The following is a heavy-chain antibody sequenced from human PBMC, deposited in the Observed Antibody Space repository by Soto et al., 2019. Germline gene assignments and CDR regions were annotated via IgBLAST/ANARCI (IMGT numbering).Heavy chain of an antibody. CDR1: GGTFRTYA. D-gene: IGHD6-19*01. Sequence: QVQLLQSGAEVKKPGSSVRVSCEASGGTFRTYAISWVRQAPGQGLEWMGEIIPIFGTVNYAQKFQGRVPITTDESTTTVYIDLRSMRSEDTAVYYCAKGAVAGTPTSYYYYGMDGWGQGTTVTVSS. CDR3: AKGAVAGTPTSYYYYGMDG. V-gene: IGHV1-69*05. J-gene: IGHJ6*02. CDR2: IIPIFGTV.